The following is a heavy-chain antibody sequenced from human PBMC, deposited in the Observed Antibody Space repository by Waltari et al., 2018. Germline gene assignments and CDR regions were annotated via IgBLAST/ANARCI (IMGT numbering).Heavy chain of an antibody. CDR3: ARVRIKGGSYEFDY. CDR1: GYTFTSYA. Sequence: QVQLVQSGAEVKKPGASVKVSCKASGYTFTSYAMHWVRQAPGQRLEWMGWINAGNGNTKYSQKFQGRVTITRDTSASTAYMELSSLRSEDTAVYYCARVRIKGGSYEFDYWGQGTMVIVSS. D-gene: IGHD1-26*01. CDR2: INAGNGNT. J-gene: IGHJ3*01. V-gene: IGHV1-3*01.